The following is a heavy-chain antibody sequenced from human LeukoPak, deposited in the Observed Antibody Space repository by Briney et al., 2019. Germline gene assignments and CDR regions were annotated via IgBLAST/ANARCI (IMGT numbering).Heavy chain of an antibody. CDR3: ARDVRDAFDI. J-gene: IGHJ3*02. Sequence: PGGSLRLSCAVSGFTVSSNRMSWVRQAPGKGLEWVSIIYGGGSIYYSDSVKDRFTISRDNSKNTVYLQMNSLRAEDTAVYYCARDVRDAFDIWGQGTMVTVSS. CDR2: IYGGGSI. CDR1: GFTVSSNR. V-gene: IGHV3-66*02.